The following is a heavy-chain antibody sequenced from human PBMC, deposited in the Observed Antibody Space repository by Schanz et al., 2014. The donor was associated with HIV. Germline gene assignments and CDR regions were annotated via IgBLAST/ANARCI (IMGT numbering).Heavy chain of an antibody. D-gene: IGHD3-9*01. V-gene: IGHV1-69*06. J-gene: IGHJ5*02. CDR2: IIPIFGTA. Sequence: QVQLVQSGAEVKKPGASVKVSCKASGYTFTDYFVHWVRQAPGQGLEWMGGIIPIFGTANSAQRFQGRVTITADKSTSTAYMELSSLRSDGTAVYYCARVSPQYFYVPYDPWGQGTLVSVSS. CDR1: GYTFTDYF. CDR3: ARVSPQYFYVPYDP.